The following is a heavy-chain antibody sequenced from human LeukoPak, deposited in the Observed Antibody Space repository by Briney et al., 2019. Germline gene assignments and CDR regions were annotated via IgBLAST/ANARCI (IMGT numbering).Heavy chain of an antibody. Sequence: GGSLRLSCAASGFTFSDHYMTWIRQAPGKGLEWVSYISSSGTTIYYADSVKGRFTISRDNAKSSLYLQMNSLRAEDTAVYYCASAFGGRDYGPYYFRYWGQGTLVTVSS. V-gene: IGHV3-11*01. D-gene: IGHD4-17*01. CDR1: GFTFSDHY. CDR3: ASAFGGRDYGPYYFRY. CDR2: ISSSGTTI. J-gene: IGHJ4*02.